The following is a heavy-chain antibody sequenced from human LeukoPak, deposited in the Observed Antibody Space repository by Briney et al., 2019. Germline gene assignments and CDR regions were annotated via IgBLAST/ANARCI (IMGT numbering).Heavy chain of an antibody. CDR3: ARDVTTRGTGVGY. Sequence: GGSLRLSCAASGFTFEKYCMSWVRQAPGKGLKWVANIKEDGSQEYYEDSVKGRFTISRDNAKNSLYLQMKSLRAEDTAVYYCARDVTTRGTGVGYWGQGTLVTVSS. CDR2: IKEDGSQE. J-gene: IGHJ4*02. V-gene: IGHV3-7*01. D-gene: IGHD3/OR15-3a*01. CDR1: GFTFEKYC.